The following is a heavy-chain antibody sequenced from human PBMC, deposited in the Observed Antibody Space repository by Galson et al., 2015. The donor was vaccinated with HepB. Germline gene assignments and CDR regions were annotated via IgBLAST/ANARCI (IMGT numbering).Heavy chain of an antibody. Sequence: SLRLSCAASGFTFSSYWMSWVRQAPGKGLEWVANIKQDGSEKYYVDSVKGRFTISRDNAKNSLYLQMNSLRAEDTAVYYCARDFGSSYTPFDYWGQGTLVTVSS. CDR2: IKQDGSEK. CDR3: ARDFGSSYTPFDY. D-gene: IGHD3-16*02. J-gene: IGHJ4*02. V-gene: IGHV3-7*01. CDR1: GFTFSSYW.